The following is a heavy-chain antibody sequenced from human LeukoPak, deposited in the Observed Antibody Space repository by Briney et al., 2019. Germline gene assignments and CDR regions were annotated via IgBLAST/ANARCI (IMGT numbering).Heavy chain of an antibody. D-gene: IGHD3-9*01. J-gene: IGHJ3*02. CDR3: ASRGILTGHYGLDAFDI. V-gene: IGHV3-48*03. CDR2: ISSSGSTI. CDR1: GFTFSSYE. Sequence: GGSLRLSCAASGFTFSSYEMNWVRQAPGKGLEWGSYISSSGSTIYYADSVQGRFTISRDNAKNSLYLKMNSLRAEDTAVYYCASRGILTGHYGLDAFDIWGQGTMVTVSS.